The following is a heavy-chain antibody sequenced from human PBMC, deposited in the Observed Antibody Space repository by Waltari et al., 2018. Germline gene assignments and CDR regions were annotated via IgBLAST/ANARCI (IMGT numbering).Heavy chain of an antibody. CDR2: IYTSGST. CDR1: GGSISRGSYY. Sequence: QVQLQESGPGLVKPSQTLSLTCTVSGGSISRGSYYWSWIRQPAGKGLEWIGYIYTSGSTNYNPSLKSRGTIAVDTSKNQFSLKLSSVTAADTAVYYCARYHSSGWAGWFGPWGQGTLVTVSS. CDR3: ARYHSSGWAGWFGP. V-gene: IGHV4-61*09. J-gene: IGHJ5*02. D-gene: IGHD6-19*01.